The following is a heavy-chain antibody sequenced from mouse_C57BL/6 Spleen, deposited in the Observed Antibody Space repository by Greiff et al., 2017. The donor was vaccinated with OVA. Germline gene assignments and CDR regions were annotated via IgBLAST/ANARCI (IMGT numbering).Heavy chain of an antibody. D-gene: IGHD3-1*01. CDR1: GFTFSDAW. CDR2: IRNKANNHAT. Sequence: EVQLQASGGGLVQPGGSMKLSCAASGFTFSDAWMDWVRQSPEKGLEWVAEIRNKANNHATYYAESVKGRFTISRDDSKSSVYLQMNSLRAEDTGIYYCTRTGWSYFDYWGQGTTLTVSS. V-gene: IGHV6-6*01. CDR3: TRTGWSYFDY. J-gene: IGHJ2*01.